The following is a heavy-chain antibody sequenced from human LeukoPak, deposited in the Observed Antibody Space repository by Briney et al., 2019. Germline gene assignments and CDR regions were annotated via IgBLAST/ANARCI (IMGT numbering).Heavy chain of an antibody. J-gene: IGHJ6*03. CDR3: ARDVYGSGSYYYYYYMDV. CDR2: INPNSGGT. Sequence: ASVKVSCKASGYTFTGYYMHWVRQAPGQGLEWMGRINPNSGGTNYAQKFQGRVTMTRDTSISTAYMELSRLRSDDTAVHYCARDVYGSGSYYYYYYMDVWGKGTTVTVS. CDR1: GYTFTGYY. V-gene: IGHV1-2*06. D-gene: IGHD3-10*01.